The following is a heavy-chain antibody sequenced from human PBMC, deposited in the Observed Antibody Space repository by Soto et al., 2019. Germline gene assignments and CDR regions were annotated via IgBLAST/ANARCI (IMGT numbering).Heavy chain of an antibody. CDR3: ARDGGPGYSGYDKIGRDYYYGMDV. J-gene: IGHJ6*02. V-gene: IGHV3-30*03. CDR1: GFTFSSYG. D-gene: IGHD5-12*01. CDR2: ISYDGSNK. Sequence: QVQLVESGGGVVQPGRSLRLSCAASGFTFSSYGMHWVRQAPGKGLEWVAVISYDGSNKYYADSVKGRFIISRDNSKNTLYLQMNSLRAEDTAVYYCARDGGPGYSGYDKIGRDYYYGMDVWGQGTTVTVSS.